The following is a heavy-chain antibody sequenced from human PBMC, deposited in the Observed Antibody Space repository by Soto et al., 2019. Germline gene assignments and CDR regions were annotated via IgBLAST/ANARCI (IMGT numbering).Heavy chain of an antibody. Sequence: QVQVVQSGAEVKKPGSSVKVSCKTSGGTFSTSAISWVRQAPGQGLEWMGGIMPIFRTADYAQKFQGRLTITADESASTAYLELSSLRSEDTAVYYCARDKDRAQLGGNYYYFMDVWGQGTTVTVTS. CDR2: IMPIFRTA. V-gene: IGHV1-69*12. CDR1: GGTFSTSA. D-gene: IGHD3-3*02. J-gene: IGHJ6*02. CDR3: ARDKDRAQLGGNYYYFMDV.